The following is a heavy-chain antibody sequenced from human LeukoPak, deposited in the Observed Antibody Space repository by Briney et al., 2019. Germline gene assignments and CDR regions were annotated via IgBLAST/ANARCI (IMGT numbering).Heavy chain of an antibody. CDR2: TTSNGGRT. J-gene: IGHJ4*02. CDR3: ARWGGRYPFDY. CDR1: GFTFSSYS. D-gene: IGHD3-16*02. V-gene: IGHV3-64*01. Sequence: TGGSLRLXCAASGFTFSSYSMHWVRQAPGKGLEYVSATTSNGGRTYYANSVKGRFTISRDNSKNTLYLQMGSLRAEDMAVYYCARWGGRYPFDYWGQGTLVTVSS.